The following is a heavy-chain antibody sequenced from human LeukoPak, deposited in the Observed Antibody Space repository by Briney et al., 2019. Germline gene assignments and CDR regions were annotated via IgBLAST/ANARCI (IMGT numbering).Heavy chain of an antibody. CDR3: ARDRADYYGSGSYPDY. CDR1: GYTFTGYY. J-gene: IGHJ4*02. Sequence: GASVKVSCKASGYTFTGYYMHWVRQAPGQGLEWMGWINPNSGGTNYAQKFQGRVTMTRDTSISTAYMELSRLRSDDTAVYYCARDRADYYGSGSYPDYWGQGTLVTVSS. CDR2: INPNSGGT. V-gene: IGHV1-2*02. D-gene: IGHD3-10*01.